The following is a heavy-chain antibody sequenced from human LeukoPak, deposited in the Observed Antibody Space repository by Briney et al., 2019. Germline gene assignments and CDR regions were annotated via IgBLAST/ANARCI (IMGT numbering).Heavy chain of an antibody. J-gene: IGHJ4*02. CDR2: IYSGGST. CDR3: LWFGSGGFDY. Sequence: GGSLRLSCAASGLTVSSNCMSWVRQAPGKGLEWVSFIYSGGSTYYTASVKGRFTISRDNSKNTLYLQMNSLRAEDTAEYYCLWFGSGGFDYWGQRTLVTVSS. CDR1: GLTVSSNC. D-gene: IGHD3-10*01. V-gene: IGHV3-53*01.